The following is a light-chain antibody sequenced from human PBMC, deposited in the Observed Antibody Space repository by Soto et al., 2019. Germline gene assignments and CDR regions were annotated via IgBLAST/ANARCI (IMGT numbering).Light chain of an antibody. Sequence: EIVLTQSPGTLSLSTGDTAALSCRASQSVSSRYLAWYQQKSGQAPRLLIYATSSRATDIPDRFIGYGSGTDFTLTISGLEPEDFAVYYCQQYGSSRSTFGQGTK. CDR1: QSVSSRY. CDR3: QQYGSSRST. CDR2: ATS. J-gene: IGKJ1*01. V-gene: IGKV3-20*01.